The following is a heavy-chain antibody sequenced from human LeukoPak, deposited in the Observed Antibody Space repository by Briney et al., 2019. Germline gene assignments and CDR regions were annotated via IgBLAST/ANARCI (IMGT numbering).Heavy chain of an antibody. CDR1: GFTFSDYY. CDR3: AKDPNGDYVGAFDS. CDR2: ISSSGSTI. J-gene: IGHJ3*02. V-gene: IGHV3-11*01. Sequence: GGSLRLSCAASGFTFSDYYMSWIRRAPGKGLEWVSYISSSGSTIYYADSVKGRFTISRDNAKNSLYLQMNSLRVEDTAVYYCAKDPNGDYVGAFDSWGQGTMVTVSS. D-gene: IGHD4-17*01.